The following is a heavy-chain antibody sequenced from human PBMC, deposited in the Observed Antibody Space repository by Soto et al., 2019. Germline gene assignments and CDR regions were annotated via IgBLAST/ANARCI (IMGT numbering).Heavy chain of an antibody. J-gene: IGHJ6*02. CDR1: GFTFSSYA. V-gene: IGHV3-23*01. CDR3: AKDQVAENYYYYGMDV. Sequence: GGSLRLSCAASGFTFSSYAMSWVRQAPGKGLEWVSAISGSGGSTYYADSVKGRFTISRDNSKNTLYLQMNSLRAEDTAVYYCAKDQVAENYYYYGMDVWGQGTTVTVSS. CDR2: ISGSGGST.